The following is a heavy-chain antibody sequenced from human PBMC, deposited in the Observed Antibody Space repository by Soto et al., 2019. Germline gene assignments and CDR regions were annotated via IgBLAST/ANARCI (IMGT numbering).Heavy chain of an antibody. CDR3: ARDGSGDFDY. V-gene: IGHV1-18*04. J-gene: IGHJ4*02. CDR2: IDPNSGNT. CDR1: GYTFTGYY. Sequence: ASVKVSCKASGYTFTGYYMHWVRQAPGQGLEWMGWIDPNSGNTNYAQKLQGRVTMTTDTSTSTAYMELRSLRSDDTAVYYCARDGSGDFDYWGQGTLVTVSS. D-gene: IGHD3-10*01.